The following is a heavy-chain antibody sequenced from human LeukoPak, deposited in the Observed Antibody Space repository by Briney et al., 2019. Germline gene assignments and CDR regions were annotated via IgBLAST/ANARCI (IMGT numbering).Heavy chain of an antibody. CDR2: IIPIFGIA. CDR3: AREVVTTNRNWFDP. Sequence: ASVKVSCKASGGTFSSYAISWVRQAPGQGLEWMGRIIPIFGIANYAQKFQGRVTITADKSTSTAYMELSSLRSEDTAVYYCAREVVTTNRNWFDPWGQGTLDTVSS. J-gene: IGHJ5*02. D-gene: IGHD4-11*01. CDR1: GGTFSSYA. V-gene: IGHV1-69*04.